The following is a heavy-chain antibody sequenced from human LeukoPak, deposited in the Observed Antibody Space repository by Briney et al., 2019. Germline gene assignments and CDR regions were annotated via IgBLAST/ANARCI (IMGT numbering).Heavy chain of an antibody. Sequence: ASVNVSCKASGYTFTGYYMHWVRQAPGQGLEWMGWINPNSGGTHYVEKFQDRVTMTRDTSISTAYMELSRLRSDDTAVYYCARSVAPHWFDPWGQGTLVTVSS. CDR3: ARSVAPHWFDP. V-gene: IGHV1-2*02. D-gene: IGHD2-15*01. CDR2: INPNSGGT. CDR1: GYTFTGYY. J-gene: IGHJ5*02.